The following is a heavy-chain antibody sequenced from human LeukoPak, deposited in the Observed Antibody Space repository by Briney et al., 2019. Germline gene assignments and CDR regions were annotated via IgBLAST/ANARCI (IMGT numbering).Heavy chain of an antibody. J-gene: IGHJ4*02. V-gene: IGHV3-30*02. CDR1: GFTFSSYG. Sequence: PGGSLRLSCAASGFTFSSYGMHWVRQAPGKGLEWVAFIRYDGSNKYYADSVKGRFTTSRDNSKNTLYLQMNSLRAEATAVYYCAKDFALGYCSSTSCSSSGYYFDYWGQGTLVTVSS. CDR3: AKDFALGYCSSTSCSSSGYYFDY. D-gene: IGHD2-2*01. CDR2: IRYDGSNK.